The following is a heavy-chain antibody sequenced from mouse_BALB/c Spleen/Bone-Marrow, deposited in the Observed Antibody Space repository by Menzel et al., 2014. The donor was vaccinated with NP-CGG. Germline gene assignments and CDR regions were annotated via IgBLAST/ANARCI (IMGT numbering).Heavy chain of an antibody. V-gene: IGHV3-1*02. J-gene: IGHJ2*01. CDR3: ARFYGSYSY. CDR2: IHYNGNT. CDR1: GYSITSGYS. D-gene: IGHD1-1*02. Sequence: EVQLESGPDLVKPSQSLSLTCTVTGYSITSGYSWHWIRQFPGNKLEWLGYIHYNGNTDYNPSLRSRISITRDTSENQFFLQLNSVTTEDTATYYCARFYGSYSYWGQGTTLTVSS.